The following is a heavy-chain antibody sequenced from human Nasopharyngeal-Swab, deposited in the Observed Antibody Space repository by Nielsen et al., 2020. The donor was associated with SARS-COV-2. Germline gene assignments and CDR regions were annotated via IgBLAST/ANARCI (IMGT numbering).Heavy chain of an antibody. CDR3: ARSPNTADAFYI. J-gene: IGHJ3*02. V-gene: IGHV1-2*02. D-gene: IGHD2-21*02. CDR1: GYTFTGYY. Sequence: ASVKVSCKASGYTFTGYYMHWVRQAPGQGLEWMGWINPNSGGTNYAQKFQGRVTMTRDTSISTAYMELSRLRSDDTAVYYCARSPNTADAFYIWGQGTMVTVSS. CDR2: INPNSGGT.